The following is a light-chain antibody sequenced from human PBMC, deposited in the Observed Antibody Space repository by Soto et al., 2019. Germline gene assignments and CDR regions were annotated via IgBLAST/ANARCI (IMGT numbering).Light chain of an antibody. V-gene: IGKV1-5*03. CDR2: KAS. J-gene: IGKJ4*02. CDR3: QHYNSYSP. CDR1: QSIGNL. Sequence: DIQMTQSPSTLSASVGDRVIITCRASQSIGNLLAWYQQKPGKAPNLLIYKASTLESGVPSRFSGSGSGTEFTLTISSLQPDDFATYYCQHYNSYSPFGGGNKVEIK.